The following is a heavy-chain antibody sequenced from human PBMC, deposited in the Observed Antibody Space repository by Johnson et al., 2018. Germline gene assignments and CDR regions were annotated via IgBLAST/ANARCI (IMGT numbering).Heavy chain of an antibody. J-gene: IGHJ4*02. CDR3: ARFGYDTSGFYPFDY. CDR1: GFTFHIYG. V-gene: IGHV3-33*01. D-gene: IGHD3-22*01. CDR2: IWYDGRNK. Sequence: QVQLVQSGGGVVQPGGSLRLSCAASGFTFHIYGMNWVRQAPGTGLEWVAVIWYDGRNKHYADSVTGRFPISRDNSKNQLYLQMNSLSAEDTAVYFFARFGYDTSGFYPFDYWGQGSLVTVSS.